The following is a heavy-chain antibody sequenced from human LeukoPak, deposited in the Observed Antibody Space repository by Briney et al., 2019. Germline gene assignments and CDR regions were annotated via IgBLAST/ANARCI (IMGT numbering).Heavy chain of an antibody. Sequence: GGSLRLSCTASGFTFGDYAMSWFRQAPGKGLEWVGFIRSKAYGGTTEYAASVKGRFTISRDDSKSIAYLQMNSLKTEDTAVYYCTRVNSPRRFWSGYTIDYWGQGTLVIVSS. CDR2: IRSKAYGGTT. J-gene: IGHJ4*02. CDR1: GFTFGDYA. D-gene: IGHD3-3*01. V-gene: IGHV3-49*03. CDR3: TRVNSPRRFWSGYTIDY.